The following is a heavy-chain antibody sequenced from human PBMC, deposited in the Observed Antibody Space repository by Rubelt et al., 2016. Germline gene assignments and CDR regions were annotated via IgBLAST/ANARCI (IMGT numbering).Heavy chain of an antibody. Sequence: YYSGSTYYNPSLNSRVTVSVDKSKNQLSLKLSSVTAADTAVYYCARVAFLGDTLKIDYWGQGTLVTVSS. CDR3: ARVAFLGDTLKIDY. D-gene: IGHD3-16*01. V-gene: IGHV4-30-4*07. CDR2: YYSGST. J-gene: IGHJ4*02.